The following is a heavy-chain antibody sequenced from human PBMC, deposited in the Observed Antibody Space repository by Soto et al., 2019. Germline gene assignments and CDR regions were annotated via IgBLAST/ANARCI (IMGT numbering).Heavy chain of an antibody. CDR2: ISGSGGST. V-gene: IGHV3-23*01. Sequence: GGSLRLSCAASGFTFSSYAMSWVRQAPGKGLEWVSAISGSGGSTYYADSVKGRFTISRDNSKNTLYLQMNSLRAEDTAVYYCTTIFGVVIIPPNFDYWGQGTLVTVSS. D-gene: IGHD3-3*01. CDR3: TTIFGVVIIPPNFDY. CDR1: GFTFSSYA. J-gene: IGHJ4*02.